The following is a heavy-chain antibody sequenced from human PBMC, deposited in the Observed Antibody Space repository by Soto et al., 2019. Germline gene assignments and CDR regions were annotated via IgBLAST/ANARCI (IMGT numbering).Heavy chain of an antibody. Sequence: PGGSLRLSCAASGFTFTKAWMTWVRKTPGKGLEWVGRIKSRADGGTTDYAASVKDRFIISRDDSNDTLYLHMNRLKTDDTAVYYCTTASQWLPPYFWGQGALVTVSS. D-gene: IGHD6-19*01. J-gene: IGHJ4*02. CDR2: IKSRADGGTT. V-gene: IGHV3-15*01. CDR1: GFTFTKAW. CDR3: TTASQWLPPYF.